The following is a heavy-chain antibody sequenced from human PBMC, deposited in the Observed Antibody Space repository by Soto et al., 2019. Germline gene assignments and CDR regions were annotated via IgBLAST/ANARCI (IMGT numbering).Heavy chain of an antibody. Sequence: SETLSLTCTVSGGSISSYYWSWIRQPPGKGLEWIGYIYYSGSTNNNPSLKSRVTISVDTSKNQFSLKLSSVTAADTAVYYCARERNRNDDDAFDIWGQGTMVTV. CDR1: GGSISSYY. CDR3: ARERNRNDDDAFDI. V-gene: IGHV4-59*01. D-gene: IGHD1-1*01. J-gene: IGHJ3*02. CDR2: IYYSGST.